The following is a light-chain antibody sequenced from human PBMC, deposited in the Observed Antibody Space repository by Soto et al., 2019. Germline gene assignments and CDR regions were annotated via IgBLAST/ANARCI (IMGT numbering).Light chain of an antibody. Sequence: LTQPASVSGSPGQSITISCTGASSDVGGSDYVSWYQHHPGKAPKLLIYEVSHRPSGVSNRFSGSKSGNTASLTISGLQAEDEADYYCNSYTSSTTLDVFGTGTKVTVL. J-gene: IGLJ1*01. V-gene: IGLV2-14*01. CDR3: NSYTSSTTLDV. CDR2: EVS. CDR1: SSDVGGSDY.